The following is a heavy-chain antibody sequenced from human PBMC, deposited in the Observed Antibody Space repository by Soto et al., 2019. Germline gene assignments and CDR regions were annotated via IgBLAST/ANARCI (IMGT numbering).Heavy chain of an antibody. D-gene: IGHD4-17*01. Sequence: TLSLTCTVSRGSINNYYWTLIRQPPGKGLEWIGYVSYSGRTKYNPSLKSRVNMFLDKSKNQFSLNLTSVTAADTAVYYCARLQYTVGTAIDVWGQGTMVTVSS. V-gene: IGHV4-59*03. J-gene: IGHJ3*01. CDR2: VSYSGRT. CDR1: RGSINNYY. CDR3: ARLQYTVGTAIDV.